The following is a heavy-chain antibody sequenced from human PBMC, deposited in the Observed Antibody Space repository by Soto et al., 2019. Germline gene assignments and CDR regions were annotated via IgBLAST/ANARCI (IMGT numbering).Heavy chain of an antibody. J-gene: IGHJ4*02. CDR3: ASYGSGTKRVDY. V-gene: IGHV4-31*03. CDR2: IYYSGST. D-gene: IGHD3-10*01. Sequence: SETLSLTCTVSGGSISSGGYYWSWIRQHPGKGLEWIGYIYYSGSTHYNPSLKSRVTISVDTSKNQFSLKLSSVTAADTAVYYCASYGSGTKRVDYWGQGTLVTVSS. CDR1: GGSISSGGYY.